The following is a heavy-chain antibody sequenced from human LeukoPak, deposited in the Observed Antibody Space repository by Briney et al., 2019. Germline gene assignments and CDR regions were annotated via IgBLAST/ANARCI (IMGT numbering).Heavy chain of an antibody. CDR2: ISWDGYTT. J-gene: IGHJ4*02. CDR3: AKDAGFPTYYDTSGYFDY. Sequence: GGSLRLSCAASGFTFDDYAMHWVRQAPGKGLEWVSLISWDGYTTYYADSVKGRCTISRDNSKNSLYLHMNSLRAEDTALYFCAKDAGFPTYYDTSGYFDYWGQGTLVTVSS. V-gene: IGHV3-43D*03. D-gene: IGHD3-22*01. CDR1: GFTFDDYA.